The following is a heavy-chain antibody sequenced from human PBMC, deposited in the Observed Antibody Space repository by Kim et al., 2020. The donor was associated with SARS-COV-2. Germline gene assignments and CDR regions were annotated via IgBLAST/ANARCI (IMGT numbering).Heavy chain of an antibody. CDR3: ARGTAASGYYYYYGLGV. J-gene: IGHJ6*01. D-gene: IGHD6-13*01. CDR2: IDPDNGNT. V-gene: IGHV1-24*01. CDR1: GYTFTRLS. Sequence: ASVKVSCKASGYTFTRLSIHWVRQAPGQGLEWMGWIDPDNGNTNYAQKFQGRVTMTEDTSTDTAYMELSSLRSEDTAVYYCARGTAASGYYYYYGLGVWG.